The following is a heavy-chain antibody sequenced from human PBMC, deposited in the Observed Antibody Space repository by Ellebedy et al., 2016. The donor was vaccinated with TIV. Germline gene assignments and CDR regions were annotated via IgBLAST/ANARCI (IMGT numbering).Heavy chain of an antibody. V-gene: IGHV4-59*01. CDR2: IYYSGST. D-gene: IGHD6-13*01. Sequence: MPSETLSLTCTVSGGSISSYYWSWIRQPPGKGLEWIGYIYYSGSTNYNPSLKSRVTISVDTSKNQFSLKLSSVTAADTAVYYCARGTAAAGIVYYYGMDVWGQGTTATVSS. J-gene: IGHJ6*02. CDR3: ARGTAAAGIVYYYGMDV. CDR1: GGSISSYY.